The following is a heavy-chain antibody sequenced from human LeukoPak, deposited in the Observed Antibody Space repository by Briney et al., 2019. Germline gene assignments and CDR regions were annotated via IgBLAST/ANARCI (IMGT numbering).Heavy chain of an antibody. V-gene: IGHV4-38-2*02. J-gene: IGHJ4*02. CDR1: GYPIRSGFY. Sequence: SETLSLTCTVSGYPIRSGFYWGWIRQPPGKGLEWIGNIYHSGITYYTPSLKSRVTISVDTSKNQFYLKLNSVTAADTAVYYCARRVRGYGGTLFDYWGQGTLVTVSS. CDR2: IYHSGIT. D-gene: IGHD4-23*01. CDR3: ARRVRGYGGTLFDY.